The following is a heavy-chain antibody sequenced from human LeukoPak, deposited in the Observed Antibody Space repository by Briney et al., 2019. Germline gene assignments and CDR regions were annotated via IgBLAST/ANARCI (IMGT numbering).Heavy chain of an antibody. CDR1: GFTFSSYS. Sequence: GGSLRLSCAASGFTFSSYSMNWVRQAPGQGLEWVSNISVSSGAIYYADSVKGRFTISRDNVKSSLYLQMNSLRAEDTAVYYCARDGWVRGVMGFDYWGQGTLVTVSS. J-gene: IGHJ4*02. D-gene: IGHD3-10*01. CDR2: ISVSSGAI. V-gene: IGHV3-48*01. CDR3: ARDGWVRGVMGFDY.